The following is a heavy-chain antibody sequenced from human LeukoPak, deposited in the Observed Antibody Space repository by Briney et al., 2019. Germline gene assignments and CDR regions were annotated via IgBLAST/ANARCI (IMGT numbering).Heavy chain of an antibody. CDR3: ARDSRSSVWFDP. V-gene: IGHV4-59*01. J-gene: IGHJ5*02. CDR1: GGSISSYY. CDR2: IYYSGST. Sequence: PSATLSLTCTVSGGSISSYYWSWIRQPPGKGLEWIGYIYYSGSTNYNPSLKSRVTISVDTSKNQFSLKLSSVTAADTAVYYCARDSRSSVWFDPWGQGTLVTVSS. D-gene: IGHD2-2*01.